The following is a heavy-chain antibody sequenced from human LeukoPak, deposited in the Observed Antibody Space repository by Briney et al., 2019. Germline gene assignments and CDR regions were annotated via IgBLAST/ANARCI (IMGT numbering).Heavy chain of an antibody. J-gene: IGHJ4*02. D-gene: IGHD3-10*01. CDR3: ARGGVIYYGSGSYNFDY. V-gene: IGHV1-2*02. Sequence: ASVKVSCKASGYTFTGYYMHWVRQAPGQGLEWMGWINPNSGGTNYAQKFQGRVTMTRDTSISTAYMELSRLRSDDTAVSYCARGGVIYYGSGSYNFDYWGQGTLVTVSS. CDR1: GYTFTGYY. CDR2: INPNSGGT.